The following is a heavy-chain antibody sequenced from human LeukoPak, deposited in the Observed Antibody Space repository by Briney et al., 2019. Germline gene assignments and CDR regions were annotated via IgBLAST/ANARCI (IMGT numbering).Heavy chain of an antibody. V-gene: IGHV3-23*01. D-gene: IGHD1-26*01. J-gene: IGHJ4*02. CDR3: AKIRGSSAYYPYDY. CDR2: FSGDGSGA. Sequence: PGGSLRLSCAASGFTFNSYAMTWVRQAPGKGLEWVSTFSGDGSGAYYADSVRGRFTISRDNSKSTLYLRMNSLTAEDTAVYYCAKIRGSSAYYPYDYWGQGTLVTVSS. CDR1: GFTFNSYA.